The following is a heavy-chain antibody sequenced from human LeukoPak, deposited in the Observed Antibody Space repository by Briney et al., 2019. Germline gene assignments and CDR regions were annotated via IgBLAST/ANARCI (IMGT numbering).Heavy chain of an antibody. D-gene: IGHD1-26*01. V-gene: IGHV3-30*04. Sequence: GRSLRPSCAASVFTFSNYEMHWVRQAPGKGLEWVAVISYDGSNEYYADSVKGRFTISRDNSKNTLYLQMNSLRAEDTAVYYCARDLGSVGVPDYWGQGILVTVSS. CDR1: VFTFSNYE. CDR2: ISYDGSNE. CDR3: ARDLGSVGVPDY. J-gene: IGHJ4*02.